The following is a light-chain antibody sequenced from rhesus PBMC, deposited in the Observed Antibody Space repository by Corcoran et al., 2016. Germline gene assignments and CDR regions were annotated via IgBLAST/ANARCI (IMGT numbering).Light chain of an antibody. CDR3: MQGTHWPWT. CDR1: QSLLHSNGNPY. Sequence: DVVMTQSPLSLPVTPGQPASISCRSSQSLLHSNGNPYLSWFLQKPGQPPRRLIYKVSNRDSGGPDRFSGRGAGTDFTLKISRVEAGDVGVYYCMQGTHWPWTFGQWTKVEIK. CDR2: KVS. J-gene: IGKJ1*01. V-gene: IGKV2-58*03.